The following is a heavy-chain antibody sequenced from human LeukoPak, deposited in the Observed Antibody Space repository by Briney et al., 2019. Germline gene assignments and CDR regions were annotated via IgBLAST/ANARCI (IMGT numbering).Heavy chain of an antibody. Sequence: GESLKISCKVSGYSFTTYWIGWVRQVPGKGLEWMAIIFPGDSDTRYSPSFQGQVTISADTAYLQWSSLEASDTAMCYCARVSSSRWYFDFWGQGTLVTVSS. V-gene: IGHV5-51*01. CDR2: IFPGDSDT. D-gene: IGHD6-13*01. CDR3: ARVSSSRWYFDF. J-gene: IGHJ4*02. CDR1: GYSFTTYW.